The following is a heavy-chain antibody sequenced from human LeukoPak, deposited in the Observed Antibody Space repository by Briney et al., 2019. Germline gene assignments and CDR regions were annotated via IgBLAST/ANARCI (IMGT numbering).Heavy chain of an antibody. D-gene: IGHD3-10*02. Sequence: GGSLRLSCAASGFTFSSYSMNWVRQAPGKGLEWVSYISSSSSTIYYADSVKGRFTISRDNAKNSLYLQMNSLRAEDTAVYYYAELGITMIGGVWGKGTTVTISS. V-gene: IGHV3-48*04. J-gene: IGHJ6*04. CDR1: GFTFSSYS. CDR3: AELGITMIGGV. CDR2: ISSSSSTI.